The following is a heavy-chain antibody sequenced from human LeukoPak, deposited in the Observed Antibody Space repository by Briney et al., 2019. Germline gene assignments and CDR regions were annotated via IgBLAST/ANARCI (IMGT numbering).Heavy chain of an antibody. D-gene: IGHD4-11*01. J-gene: IGHJ1*01. Sequence: SETLSLTCTVSGGSISSNDYYWDWIRQPPGMGLEYIGSIYYSGSTNYNPSLKSRVTISVDTSKNQFSLKLSSVTAADTAVYYCAREPIYSNYEGYFQHWGQGTLVTVSS. CDR1: GGSISSNDYY. CDR2: IYYSGST. CDR3: AREPIYSNYEGYFQH. V-gene: IGHV4-39*07.